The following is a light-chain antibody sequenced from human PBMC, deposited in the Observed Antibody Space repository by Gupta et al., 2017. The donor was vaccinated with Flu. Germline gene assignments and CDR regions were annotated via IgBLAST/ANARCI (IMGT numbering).Light chain of an antibody. V-gene: IGKV2-30*01. Sequence: VVMTQSPLSLPVTLGQPASISCRSSQGLVYSDGNTYLHWFQQRPGQSPRRLIYLVSYRDSGVPDRFSGSVSGTNFTLKISSGEGEDVGIYCCRQWEHCPQAFGQGTTVEIK. CDR2: LVS. J-gene: IGKJ1*01. CDR3: RQWEHCPQA. CDR1: QGLVYSDGNTY.